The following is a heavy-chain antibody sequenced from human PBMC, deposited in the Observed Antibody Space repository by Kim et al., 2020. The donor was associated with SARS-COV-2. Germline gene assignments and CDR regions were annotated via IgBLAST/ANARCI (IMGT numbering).Heavy chain of an antibody. Sequence: GGSLRLSCAASGFTFSSYYMNWVRQAPGKGLVWVSRISDGGSRTNYADSVKGRFTVSRYNSKNMLYLEMTSLRAEDTALYYCVKRGYTSTSSFDYWGQGTLVTVFS. CDR3: VKRGYTSTSSFDY. CDR2: ISDGGSRT. CDR1: GFTFSSYY. D-gene: IGHD5-12*01. V-gene: IGHV3-74*01. J-gene: IGHJ4*02.